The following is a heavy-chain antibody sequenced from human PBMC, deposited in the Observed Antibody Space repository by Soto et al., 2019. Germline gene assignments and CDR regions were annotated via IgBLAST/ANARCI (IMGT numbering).Heavy chain of an antibody. CDR3: ARGHTTYYDFWSGYYRRGDYYYGMDV. CDR1: GGSISSYY. V-gene: IGHV4-59*01. D-gene: IGHD3-3*01. CDR2: IYYSGST. J-gene: IGHJ6*02. Sequence: QVQLQESGPGLVKPSETLSLTCTVSGGSISSYYWSWIRQPPGKGLEWIGYIYYSGSTNYNPSLKSRVTISVDTSKNQFSLKLSSVTAADTAVYYCARGHTTYYDFWSGYYRRGDYYYGMDVWGQGTTVTVSS.